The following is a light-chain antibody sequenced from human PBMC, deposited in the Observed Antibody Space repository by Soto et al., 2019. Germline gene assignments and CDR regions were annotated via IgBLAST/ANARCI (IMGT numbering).Light chain of an antibody. CDR3: QPWGTGIQV. V-gene: IGLV4-69*01. Sequence: QPVLTQSPSASASLGASVKLTCTLSSGHSSYVIAWHQQQPEKGPRYLMRLNSDGSHSKGDGIPDRFSGSSSGAERYLTISSLQSEGEADYSCQPWGTGIQVFGGGTQLTVL. CDR1: SGHSSYV. CDR2: LNSDGSH. J-gene: IGLJ2*01.